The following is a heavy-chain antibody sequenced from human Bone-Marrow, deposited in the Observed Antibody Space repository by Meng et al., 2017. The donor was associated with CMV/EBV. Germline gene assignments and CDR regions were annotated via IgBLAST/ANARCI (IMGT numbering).Heavy chain of an antibody. CDR3: ARDGNYDFWSGSHPLGMDV. V-gene: IGHV1-2*02. CDR1: GYTFTGYY. Sequence: ASVKVSCKASGYTFTGYYMHWVRQDPGQGLEWMGWINPNSGGTNYAQKFQGRVTMTRDTSISTAYMELSRLRSDDTAVYYCARDGNYDFWSGSHPLGMDVWGQGTTVTVSS. D-gene: IGHD3-3*01. J-gene: IGHJ6*02. CDR2: INPNSGGT.